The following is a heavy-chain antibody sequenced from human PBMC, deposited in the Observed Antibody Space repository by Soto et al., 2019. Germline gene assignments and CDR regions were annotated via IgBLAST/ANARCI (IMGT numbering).Heavy chain of an antibody. V-gene: IGHV3-66*04. J-gene: IGHJ4*02. CDR1: GFTFSNYA. CDR2: IYSGGST. Sequence: VQLLESGGGLVQPGGSLRLSCAASGFTFSNYAMSWVRQAPGKGLEWVSVIYSGGSTYYADSVKGRFTISRDNSKNTLYLQMNSLRAEDTAVYYCARRKYYFDYWGQGTLVTVSS. CDR3: ARRKYYFDY.